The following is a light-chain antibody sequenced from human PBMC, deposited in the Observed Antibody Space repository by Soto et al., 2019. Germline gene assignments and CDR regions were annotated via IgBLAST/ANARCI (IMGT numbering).Light chain of an antibody. J-gene: IGKJ1*01. CDR1: QSISSW. CDR2: DAS. Sequence: DIQMTQSPSTLSASVGDRVTITCRASQSISSWLAWYQQKPGKAPKLLIYDASSLESGVPSRFSGSGSGTEFTLNISSLQPDDFATYYCQQYNSYSWTCGQGTKVEIK. CDR3: QQYNSYSWT. V-gene: IGKV1-5*01.